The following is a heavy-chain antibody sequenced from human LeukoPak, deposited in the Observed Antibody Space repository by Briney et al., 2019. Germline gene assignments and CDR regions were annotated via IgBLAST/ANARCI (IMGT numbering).Heavy chain of an antibody. D-gene: IGHD3-10*01. Sequence: PSETLSLTCAVSGGSISSGGYSWSWIRQPPGKGLERIGYIYHSGSTYYNPSLKSRVTISVDRSKNQFSLKLSSVTAADTAVYYCARMTRGFGELFSYHRAFDIWGQGTMVTVSS. J-gene: IGHJ3*02. CDR1: GGSISSGGYS. V-gene: IGHV4-30-2*01. CDR2: IYHSGST. CDR3: ARMTRGFGELFSYHRAFDI.